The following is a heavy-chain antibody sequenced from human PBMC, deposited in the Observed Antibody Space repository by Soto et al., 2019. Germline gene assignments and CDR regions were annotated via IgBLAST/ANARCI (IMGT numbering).Heavy chain of an antibody. J-gene: IGHJ6*02. V-gene: IGHV3-53*02. CDR1: GFTVSSNY. Sequence: EVQLVETGGGLIQPGGSLRLSCAASGFTVSSNYMSWVRQAPGKGPEWVSVIYSGGSTYYADSVKGRFTISRDNSKNTLYLQMNSLRAEDTAVYYCARFTVATPSVGMDVWGQGTTVTVSS. CDR2: IYSGGST. CDR3: ARFTVATPSVGMDV. D-gene: IGHD4-4*01.